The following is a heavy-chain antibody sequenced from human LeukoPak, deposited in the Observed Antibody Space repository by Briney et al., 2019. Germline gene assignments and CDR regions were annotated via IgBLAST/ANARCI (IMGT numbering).Heavy chain of an antibody. V-gene: IGHV4-30-2*01. CDR3: ARRNRMATIFGYAFDY. J-gene: IGHJ4*02. D-gene: IGHD5-24*01. CDR1: GGSISSGGYF. Sequence: MSSQTLSLTCAVSGGSISSGGYFWRWIRQPPGKGLEWIGYIYHSASTYYNPTLKRRDTISVDRSKIQFSLKLSSVTAADTAVYYWARRNRMATIFGYAFDYWGQGTLVTVSS. CDR2: IYHSAST.